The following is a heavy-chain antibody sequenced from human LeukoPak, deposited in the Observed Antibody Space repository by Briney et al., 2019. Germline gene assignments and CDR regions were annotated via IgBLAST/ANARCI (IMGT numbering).Heavy chain of an antibody. CDR3: ARHSRYSGYPNWFDP. CDR1: GGSFSGYY. V-gene: IGHV4-34*01. CDR2: INHSGST. D-gene: IGHD5-12*01. Sequence: SETLSLTCAVYGGSFSGYYWSWIRQPPGKGLEWIGEINHSGSTNYNPSLKSRVTISVDTSKNQFSLKLSSVTAADTAVYYCARHSRYSGYPNWFDPWGQGTLVTVSS. J-gene: IGHJ5*02.